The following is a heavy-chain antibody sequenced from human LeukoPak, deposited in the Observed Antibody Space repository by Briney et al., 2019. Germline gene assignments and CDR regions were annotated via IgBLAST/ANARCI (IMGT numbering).Heavy chain of an antibody. J-gene: IGHJ5*02. D-gene: IGHD5-12*01. CDR1: GFTFSTYG. Sequence: GGSLRLSCAASGFTFSTYGMHWVRQAPGKGLEWVAVISNDGSNKLYTDSVKGRFTISRDNSKNTLYLQTNSLRAEDAAVYYCARSDVDMAAWGQGTLVTVSS. CDR2: ISNDGSNK. CDR3: ARSDVDMAA. V-gene: IGHV3-30*03.